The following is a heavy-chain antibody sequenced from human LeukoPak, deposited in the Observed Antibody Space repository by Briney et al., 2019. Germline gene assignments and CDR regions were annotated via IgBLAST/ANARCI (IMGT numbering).Heavy chain of an antibody. CDR3: AGGPAAGTFDP. D-gene: IGHD6-13*01. J-gene: IGHJ5*02. V-gene: IGHV4-34*01. Sequence: PSETLSLTCAVYGGSFSGYYWSWIRQPPGKGLEWIGEINHSGSTNYNPSLKSRVTISVDTSKNQFSLKLSSATAADTAVYYCAGGPAAGTFDPWGQGTLVTVSS. CDR1: GGSFSGYY. CDR2: INHSGST.